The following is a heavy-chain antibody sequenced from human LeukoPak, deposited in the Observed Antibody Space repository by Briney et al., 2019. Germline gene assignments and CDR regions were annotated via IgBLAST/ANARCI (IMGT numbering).Heavy chain of an antibody. V-gene: IGHV3-74*03. CDR3: ARDEVLGSGSCFD. CDR1: GFFFSDHW. D-gene: IGHD3-10*01. Sequence: AGALRLSCAASGFFFSDHWMHWVRPPPATGLAGVARIRGDGRDATYADFLRGRFTVSRDNARNTLYLQMDSLREEDTAVYFCARDEVLGSGSCFDWGQGTRVTVSP. J-gene: IGHJ4*02. CDR2: IRGDGRDA.